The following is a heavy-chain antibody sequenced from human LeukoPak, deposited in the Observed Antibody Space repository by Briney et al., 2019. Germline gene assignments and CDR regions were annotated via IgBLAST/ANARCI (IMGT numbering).Heavy chain of an antibody. CDR1: GGSISSYY. CDR2: IYYSGST. D-gene: IGHD4-17*01. CDR3: ARMRWYGDSRYFDL. J-gene: IGHJ2*01. Sequence: PSETLSLTCTVSGGSISSYYWSWIRQPPGKGLEWIGYIYYSGSTNYNPSLKSRVTISVDTSKSQFSLKLSSVTAADTAVYYCARMRWYGDSRYFDLWGRGTLVIVSS. V-gene: IGHV4-59*01.